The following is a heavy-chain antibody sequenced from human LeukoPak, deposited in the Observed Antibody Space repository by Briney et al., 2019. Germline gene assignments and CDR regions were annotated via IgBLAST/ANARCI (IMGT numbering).Heavy chain of an antibody. CDR3: GRTVGSGYFRGIDAFDI. Sequence: PGGSLRLSCAASGFTFSSYWRSWVRQAPGKGLEGVTNTKQDRREKYYVDSVKGRFTISRDNAKKSLYLQMNSLRAEDTAVYYCGRTVGSGYFRGIDAFDIWGQGTMVTVSS. D-gene: IGHD3-22*01. V-gene: IGHV3-7*01. CDR2: TKQDRREK. J-gene: IGHJ3*02. CDR1: GFTFSSYW.